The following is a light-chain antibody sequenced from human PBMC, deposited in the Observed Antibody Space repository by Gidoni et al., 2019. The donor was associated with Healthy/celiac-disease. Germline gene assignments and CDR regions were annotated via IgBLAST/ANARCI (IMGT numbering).Light chain of an antibody. CDR1: QGISSY. J-gene: IGKJ2*01. CDR2: AAS. V-gene: IGKV1-8*01. CDR3: QQYYSYLPYT. Sequence: AIRMTQSPSSFSASTGDRVTITCRASQGISSYLAWYQQKPGKAPKLLIYAASTLQSGVPSRFSGSGSGTDFTRTISCLQSEDFATYYCQQYYSYLPYTFGQGTKLEIK.